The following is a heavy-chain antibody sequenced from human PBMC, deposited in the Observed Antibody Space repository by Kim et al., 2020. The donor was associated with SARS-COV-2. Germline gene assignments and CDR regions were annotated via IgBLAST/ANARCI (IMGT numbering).Heavy chain of an antibody. D-gene: IGHD3-3*01. J-gene: IGHJ4*02. CDR2: ISGSGEKT. CDR1: GITFSGYA. V-gene: IGHV3-23*01. Sequence: GGSLRLSCIDSGITFSGYALTWVRQAPGKGLEWVSVISGSGEKTNYADSLKGRFTVSRDNSKNTLYLQMNSLRVEDTAVYYCARLFLQNYDLLSGYWDYWGQGILVTVSS. CDR3: ARLFLQNYDLLSGYWDY.